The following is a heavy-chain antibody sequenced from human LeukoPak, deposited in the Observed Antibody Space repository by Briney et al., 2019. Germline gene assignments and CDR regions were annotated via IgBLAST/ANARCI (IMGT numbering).Heavy chain of an antibody. J-gene: IGHJ3*02. CDR2: IKQDGSEK. D-gene: IGHD6-13*01. CDR3: AKSLRWYSDAFDI. CDR1: GFTFSSYW. V-gene: IGHV3-7*03. Sequence: PGGSLRLSCAASGFTFSSYWMSWVRQAPGKGLEWVANIKQDGSEKYYVDSVKGRFTISRDNAKNSLYLQMNSLRAEDTALYYCAKSLRWYSDAFDIWGQGTMVTVSS.